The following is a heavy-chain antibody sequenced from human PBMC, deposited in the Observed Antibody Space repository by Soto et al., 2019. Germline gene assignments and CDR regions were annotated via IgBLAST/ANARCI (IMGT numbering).Heavy chain of an antibody. CDR2: IIPLFNVA. Sequence: QVQLVQSGPEVKKPGSSVKVSCEASGGTFSNFAVNWVRQAPGQGLEWVGGIIPLFNVAKYAQKYEGRVTLVAVDSTSTAYIDLSRLRSYDPAVSSCASSGRDVLGYNYKDTEGLDIWGQGTIVTVSS. D-gene: IGHD1-20*01. J-gene: IGHJ3*02. V-gene: IGHV1-69*01. CDR1: GGTFSNFA. CDR3: ASSGRDVLGYNYKDTEGLDI.